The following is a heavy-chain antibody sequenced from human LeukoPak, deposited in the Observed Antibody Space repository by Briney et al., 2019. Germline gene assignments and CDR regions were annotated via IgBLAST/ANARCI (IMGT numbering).Heavy chain of an antibody. CDR1: GFTFSSYA. CDR2: ISGSGGST. Sequence: PGGSLRLSCAASGFTFSSYAMSWVRQAPGEGLEWVSAISGSGGSTYYADSVKGRFTISRDNSKNTLYLQMNSLRAEDTAVYYCAKSRGSSWTYDAFDIWGQGTMVTVSS. CDR3: AKSRGSSWTYDAFDI. V-gene: IGHV3-23*01. J-gene: IGHJ3*02. D-gene: IGHD6-13*01.